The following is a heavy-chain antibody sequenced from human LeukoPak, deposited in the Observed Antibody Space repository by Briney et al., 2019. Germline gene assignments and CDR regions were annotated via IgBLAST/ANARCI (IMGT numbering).Heavy chain of an antibody. D-gene: IGHD5-12*01. Sequence: SETLSHTCTVSGGSISSSSYYWGWIRQPPGRGLEWIGSTYYSGSTHYNPSLKIRVTISVDTSKNQFSLKLSSVTAADTAVYYCASPYSGYDFGYWGQGTLVTVSS. J-gene: IGHJ4*02. CDR2: TYYSGST. CDR3: ASPYSGYDFGY. CDR1: GGSISSSSYY. V-gene: IGHV4-39*01.